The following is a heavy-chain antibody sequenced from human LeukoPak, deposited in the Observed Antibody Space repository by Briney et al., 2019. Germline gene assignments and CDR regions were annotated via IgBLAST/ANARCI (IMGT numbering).Heavy chain of an antibody. CDR1: GFTFSTYA. V-gene: IGHV3-30-3*01. CDR2: ISYDGSFK. CDR3: ARVGPTMVRGVIDY. J-gene: IGHJ4*02. D-gene: IGHD3-10*01. Sequence: GGSLRLSCAASGFTFSTYAMNWVRQAPGKGLEWLAVISYDGSFKYYADSVKGRFTISRDNSKNTLYLQMNSLRPEDTAVYYCARVGPTMVRGVIDYWGQGTLVTVSS.